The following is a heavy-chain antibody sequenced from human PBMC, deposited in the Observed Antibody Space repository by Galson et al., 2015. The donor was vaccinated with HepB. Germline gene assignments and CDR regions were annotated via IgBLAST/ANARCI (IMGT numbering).Heavy chain of an antibody. Sequence: SLRLSCAASGFTFSSYAIMWVRQAPGKGLEWVSGMSDNGDSTFYADSLKGRFTISRDISKNTVYLQMNSLRVEDTAVYYCAPRSGASGWYSYFQHWGQGTLVTVSS. CDR2: MSDNGDST. V-gene: IGHV3-23*01. CDR1: GFTFSSYA. D-gene: IGHD6-19*01. J-gene: IGHJ1*01. CDR3: APRSGASGWYSYFQH.